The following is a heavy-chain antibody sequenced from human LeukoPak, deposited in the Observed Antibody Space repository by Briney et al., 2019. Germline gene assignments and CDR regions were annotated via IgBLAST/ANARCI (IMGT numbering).Heavy chain of an antibody. J-gene: IGHJ4*02. D-gene: IGHD2-15*01. CDR2: IRYDGGNK. CDR3: AKAKSRYCSGGSCDLTDY. Sequence: PGGSLRLSCAASGFTFSSYGMHWVRQAPGKGLEWVAFIRYDGGNKYYADSVKGRFTISRDNSKNTLYLQMNSLRAEDTAVYYCAKAKSRYCSGGSCDLTDYWGQETLVTVSS. CDR1: GFTFSSYG. V-gene: IGHV3-30*02.